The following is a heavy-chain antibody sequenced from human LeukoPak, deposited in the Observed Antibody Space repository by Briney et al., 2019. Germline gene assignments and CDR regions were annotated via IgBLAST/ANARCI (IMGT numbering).Heavy chain of an antibody. Sequence: PSETLSLTCTVSGSSITGSYYWGWIRQPPGKGLEWIGSVHHTGSTYYNPSLKSRVTISVDTSKNQFSLKLSSVTAADTAVYYCASTGDSSGYYPNYFDYWGQGTLVTVSS. CDR1: GSSITGSYY. CDR2: VHHTGST. J-gene: IGHJ4*02. D-gene: IGHD3-22*01. V-gene: IGHV4-38-2*02. CDR3: ASTGDSSGYYPNYFDY.